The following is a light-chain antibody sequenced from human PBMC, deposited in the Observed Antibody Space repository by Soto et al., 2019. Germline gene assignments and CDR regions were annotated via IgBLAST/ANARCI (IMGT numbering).Light chain of an antibody. CDR2: GAS. J-gene: IGKJ2*01. V-gene: IGKV3-20*01. CDR3: QQYGSSPYT. Sequence: EIVLTQSPGTLSLSPGERATLSCRASQSVSSNYLAWYQQKPGQAPRLIIYGASNRATGIPDRFSGSGSGTDFTLTISSLEPEDFAVYYCQQYGSSPYTFGQGTKLEIK. CDR1: QSVSSNY.